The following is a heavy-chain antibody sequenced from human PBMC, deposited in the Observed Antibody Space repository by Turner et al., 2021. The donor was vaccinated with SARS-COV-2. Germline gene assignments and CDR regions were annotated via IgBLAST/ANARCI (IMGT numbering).Heavy chain of an antibody. J-gene: IGHJ3*02. CDR1: GFTFGSYS. CDR2: ISSSGSYI. D-gene: IGHD3-22*01. CDR3: ARWGPNYYDSSGYYPDAFDI. V-gene: IGHV3-21*01. Sequence: EVQLVESGGGLVKPGGSLRLSCASSGFTFGSYSMNWVRQDPGKGLEWVSSISSSGSYIYYVDSVKGRFTISRDNAKNSLYLQMNSLRAEDTAVYYCARWGPNYYDSSGYYPDAFDIWGQGTMVTVSS.